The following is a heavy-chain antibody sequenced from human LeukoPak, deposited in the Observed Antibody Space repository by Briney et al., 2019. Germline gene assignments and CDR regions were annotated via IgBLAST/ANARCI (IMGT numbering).Heavy chain of an antibody. CDR2: ISPSGDIR. CDR3: ARDPADHFDY. V-gene: IGHV3-23*01. Sequence: GGSLRLSCAASGFTLSNHGMNWVRQAPGKGLEWVSGISPSGDIRYYADSVKGRFTISRDNAKNSLYLQMNSLRAEDTAVYYCARDPADHFDYWGQGTLVTVSS. CDR1: GFTLSNHG. D-gene: IGHD6-19*01. J-gene: IGHJ4*02.